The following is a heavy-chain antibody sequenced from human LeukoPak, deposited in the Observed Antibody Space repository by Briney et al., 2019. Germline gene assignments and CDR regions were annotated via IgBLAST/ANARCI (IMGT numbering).Heavy chain of an antibody. J-gene: IGHJ3*02. Sequence: GGSLRLSCAASAFTVSSSYMSWVRQAPGGGLQWVSVIYSTVRTYYAASVKGRFTISRDNAKNSLYLQMNSLRAEDTAVYYCAKDVLDAFDIWGQGTMVTVSS. CDR3: AKDVLDAFDI. V-gene: IGHV3-66*01. CDR1: AFTVSSSY. CDR2: IYSTVRT.